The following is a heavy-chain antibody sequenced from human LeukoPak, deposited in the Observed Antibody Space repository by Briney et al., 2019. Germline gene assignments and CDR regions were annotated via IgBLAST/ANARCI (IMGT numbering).Heavy chain of an antibody. Sequence: ASVKVSCKVSGYTSTDYYMHWVQQAPGKGLEWMGLVDPEDGETIYAEKFQGRVTITADTSTDTAYMELSSLRSEDTAVYYCATGVVGATGFDAFDIWGQGTMVTVSS. CDR1: GYTSTDYY. V-gene: IGHV1-69-2*01. CDR3: ATGVVGATGFDAFDI. D-gene: IGHD1-26*01. J-gene: IGHJ3*02. CDR2: VDPEDGET.